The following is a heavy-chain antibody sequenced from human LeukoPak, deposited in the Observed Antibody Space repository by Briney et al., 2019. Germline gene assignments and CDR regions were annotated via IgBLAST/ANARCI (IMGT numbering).Heavy chain of an antibody. D-gene: IGHD3-22*01. J-gene: IGHJ4*02. CDR1: GFTFSSYA. Sequence: PGGSLRLSCAASGFTFSSYAMSWVRQAPGKGLEWVSAISGSGGSTYYADSVKGRFTISRDNSKNTLYLQMNSLRAEDTAVYYCAKEDYYFDTSGYYGAADYWGQGTLVTVSS. V-gene: IGHV3-23*01. CDR3: AKEDYYFDTSGYYGAADY. CDR2: ISGSGGST.